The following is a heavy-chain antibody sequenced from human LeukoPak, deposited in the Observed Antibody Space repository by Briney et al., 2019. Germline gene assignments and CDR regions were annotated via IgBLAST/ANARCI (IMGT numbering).Heavy chain of an antibody. CDR2: ISYDGSNK. CDR1: GFTFSSYG. CDR3: AKDLGYGDYSCGY. V-gene: IGHV3-30*18. D-gene: IGHD4-17*01. J-gene: IGHJ4*02. Sequence: SGGSLRLSCAASGFTFSSYGMHWVRQAPGKGLEWVAVISYDGSNKYYADSVKGRFAISRDNSKNTLYLQMNSLRAEDTAVYYCAKDLGYGDYSCGYWGQGTLVTVSS.